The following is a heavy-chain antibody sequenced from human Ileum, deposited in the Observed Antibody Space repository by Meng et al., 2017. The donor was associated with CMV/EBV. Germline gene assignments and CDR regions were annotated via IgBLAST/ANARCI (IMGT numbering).Heavy chain of an antibody. CDR2: IYYSGST. V-gene: IGHV4-61*01. J-gene: IGHJ6*02. CDR1: GGSVSSGSYY. D-gene: IGHD5-12*01. Sequence: SETLSLTCTVSGGSVSSGSYYWSWIRQPPGKGLEWIGYIYYSGSTNYTPSLKSRVTISVDTSKTQFSLKLSSVTAADTAVYYCARGPPLYRRLYYYYYGMDVWGQGTTVTVSS. CDR3: ARGPPLYRRLYYYYYGMDV.